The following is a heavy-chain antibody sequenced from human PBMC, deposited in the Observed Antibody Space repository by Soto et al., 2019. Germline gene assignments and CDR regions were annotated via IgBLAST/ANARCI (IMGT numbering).Heavy chain of an antibody. Sequence: QVQLQQWGAGLLKPSETLSLTCAVYGGSFSGYYWSWIRQPPGKGLEWIGEINHSGSTNYNPSLKSRVTISVDTSKNQFSLKLSSVTAADTAVYYCARALDYGDYDKWFDPWGQGTLVTVSS. CDR2: INHSGST. D-gene: IGHD4-17*01. CDR1: GGSFSGYY. CDR3: ARALDYGDYDKWFDP. V-gene: IGHV4-34*01. J-gene: IGHJ5*02.